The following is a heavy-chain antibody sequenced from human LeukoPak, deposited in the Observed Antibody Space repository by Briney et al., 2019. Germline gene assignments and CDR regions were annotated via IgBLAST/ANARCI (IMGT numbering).Heavy chain of an antibody. CDR3: AKGSKMATITVGFDY. J-gene: IGHJ4*02. Sequence: PGGSRRLSCAASGFTFSKYSWNWVRQAAGRGLEWVSSISISSSYIYYADSVKGRFTISRDNSKNTLYLQMNSLRAEDTAVYYCAKGSKMATITVGFDYWGQGTLVTVSS. D-gene: IGHD5-24*01. CDR1: GFTFSKYS. CDR2: ISISSSYI. V-gene: IGHV3-21*04.